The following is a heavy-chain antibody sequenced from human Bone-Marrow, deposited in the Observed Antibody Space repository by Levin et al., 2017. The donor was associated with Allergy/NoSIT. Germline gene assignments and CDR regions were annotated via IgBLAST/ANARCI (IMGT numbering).Heavy chain of an antibody. V-gene: IGHV1-8*01. CDR2: MNSNSGNT. D-gene: IGHD3-16*01. Sequence: AASVKVSCKASGYTFTSHDINWVRQATGQGLEWMGWMNSNSGNTGYAQKFQGRVTMTRDTSISTAYTELSSLRSEDTAVYYCMRGAGKGGRDWFDPWGQGTLVTVSS. J-gene: IGHJ5*02. CDR1: GYTFTSHD. CDR3: MRGAGKGGRDWFDP.